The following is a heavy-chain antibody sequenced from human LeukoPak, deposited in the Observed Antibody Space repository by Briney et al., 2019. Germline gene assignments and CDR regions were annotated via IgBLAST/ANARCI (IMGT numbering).Heavy chain of an antibody. CDR1: GGSVSSGSYY. Sequence: SETLSLTCTVSGGSVSSGSYYWSWIRQPPGKGLEWIGYIYYSGSTNYNPSLKSRVTISVDTSKNQFSLKLSSVTAADTAVYYCARVVVITTTVDYWGQGTLVTASS. CDR2: IYYSGST. V-gene: IGHV4-61*01. J-gene: IGHJ4*02. CDR3: ARVVVITTTVDY. D-gene: IGHD3-22*01.